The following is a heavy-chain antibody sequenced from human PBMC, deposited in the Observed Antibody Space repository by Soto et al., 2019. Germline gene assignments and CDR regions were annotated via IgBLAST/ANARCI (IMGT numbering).Heavy chain of an antibody. CDR3: AITRLYDSTGYHRDGFDI. CDR1: GFTFSSYT. D-gene: IGHD3-22*01. V-gene: IGHV3-23*01. J-gene: IGHJ3*02. CDR2: VSGSGASK. Sequence: EVELLESGGTLVEPGGSLKLSCAASGFTFSSYTMNWVRQSPGKGLEWLSGVSGSGASKYYADSVKGRFTISRDNSNNTLFLQMNSLRAEDTAVYYCAITRLYDSTGYHRDGFDIWGQETMVTVSS.